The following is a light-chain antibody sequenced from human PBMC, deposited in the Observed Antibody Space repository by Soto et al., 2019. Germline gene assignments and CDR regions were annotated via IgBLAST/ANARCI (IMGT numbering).Light chain of an antibody. CDR2: RNN. J-gene: IGLJ2*01. Sequence: QSVLTQPPSASGTPGQRVTISCSGSSSNIGSNYVYWYQQLPGTAPKLLIYRNNQRPSGVPDRFSGSKSGTSASLAISGLGSEDGGDYYCAAWDDSLSGVFGGGTKLTVL. CDR1: SSNIGSNY. V-gene: IGLV1-47*01. CDR3: AAWDDSLSGV.